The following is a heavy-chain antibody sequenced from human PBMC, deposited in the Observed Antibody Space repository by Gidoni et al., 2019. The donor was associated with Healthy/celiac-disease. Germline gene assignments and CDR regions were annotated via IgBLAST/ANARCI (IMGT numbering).Heavy chain of an antibody. D-gene: IGHD4-17*01. CDR3: AKDITYGDYGWFDP. J-gene: IGHJ5*02. Sequence: EVQLVESGGGLVQPGRSLRLSCAASGFTFDDSAMHWVRQGPGKGLEWVSGISWNSGSIGYADSVKGRFTISRDNAKNSLYLQMNSLRAEDTALYYCAKDITYGDYGWFDPWGQGTLVTVSS. CDR2: ISWNSGSI. CDR1: GFTFDDSA. V-gene: IGHV3-9*01.